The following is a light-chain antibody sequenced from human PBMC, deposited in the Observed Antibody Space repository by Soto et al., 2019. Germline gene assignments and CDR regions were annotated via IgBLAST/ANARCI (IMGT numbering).Light chain of an antibody. Sequence: DIQMTQSPSTLSASVGDRVTITCRASQSISSWLAWYQQKPGKAPKLLIYDASSLESGVPSRFSGSGSGTEFTLTISSLQPYDFATYYCQQYNSYSSTFAQGTEVDIK. J-gene: IGKJ1*01. V-gene: IGKV1-5*01. CDR3: QQYNSYSST. CDR1: QSISSW. CDR2: DAS.